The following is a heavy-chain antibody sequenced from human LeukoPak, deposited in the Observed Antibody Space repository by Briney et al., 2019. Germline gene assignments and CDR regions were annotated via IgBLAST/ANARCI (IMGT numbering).Heavy chain of an antibody. CDR3: AKDPVTMVRGVKGYFDY. CDR1: GFTFSSYG. CDR2: IWYDGSNK. J-gene: IGHJ4*02. D-gene: IGHD3-10*01. V-gene: IGHV3-33*06. Sequence: PGGSRRLSCAASGFTFSSYGMHWVRQAPGKGLEWVAVIWYDGSNKYYADSVKGRFTISRDNSKNTMYLQMNSLRAEDTAVYYCAKDPVTMVRGVKGYFDYWGQGTLVTVSS.